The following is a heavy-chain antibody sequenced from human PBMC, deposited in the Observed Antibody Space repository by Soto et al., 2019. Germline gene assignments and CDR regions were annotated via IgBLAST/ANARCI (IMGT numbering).Heavy chain of an antibody. CDR3: ARHAVHSSGFTEY. CDR1: GGSISSSSYY. J-gene: IGHJ4*02. D-gene: IGHD6-19*01. V-gene: IGHV4-39*01. Sequence: SETLSLTCTVSGGSISSSSYYWGWIRQPPGKGLEWIGSIYYSGSTYYNPSLKSRVTISVDTSKNQFSLKLSSVTAADTAVYYCARHAVHSSGFTEYWGQGTLVTVSS. CDR2: IYYSGST.